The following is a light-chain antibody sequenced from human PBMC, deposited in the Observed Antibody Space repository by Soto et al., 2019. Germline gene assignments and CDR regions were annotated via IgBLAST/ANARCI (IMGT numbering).Light chain of an antibody. Sequence: QSVLTQPPSASGTPGQRVTISCSGSSSNIGSNTVNWYQQLPGTAPKLLIYANNQRPSGVPDRFSGSKSATSASLAISGLQSEDEADYYCAAWDDSLNGVVFGGGTQVTVL. CDR2: ANN. J-gene: IGLJ2*01. CDR1: SSNIGSNT. CDR3: AAWDDSLNGVV. V-gene: IGLV1-44*01.